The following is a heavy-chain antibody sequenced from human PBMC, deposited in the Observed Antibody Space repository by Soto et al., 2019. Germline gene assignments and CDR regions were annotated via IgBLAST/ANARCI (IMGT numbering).Heavy chain of an antibody. CDR3: ARDQKGFWSGSSYYYYGLDV. V-gene: IGHV3-53*01. D-gene: IGHD3-3*01. CDR2: ICGDGAA. CDR1: GFTVSSNY. J-gene: IGHJ6*02. Sequence: GGSLSLSCAASGFTVSSNYVSWVRQAPGKGLEWVSVICGDGAAYYADPVKGRFTISRDTSKNTLFLHMNSLRVEDTAVYYCARDQKGFWSGSSYYYYGLDVWGQGTTVTVSS.